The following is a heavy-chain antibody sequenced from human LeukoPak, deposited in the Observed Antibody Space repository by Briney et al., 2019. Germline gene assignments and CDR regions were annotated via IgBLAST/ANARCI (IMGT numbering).Heavy chain of an antibody. CDR3: ARDRADYDILTGRRGGTNDY. J-gene: IGHJ4*02. D-gene: IGHD3-9*01. CDR2: ISAYNGNT. CDR1: GYTFTSYG. Sequence: GSVKVSCKASGYTFTSYGISWVRQAPGQGLEWMGWISAYNGNTNYAQKLQGRVTMTTDTSTSTAYMELRSLRSDDTAVYYCARDRADYDILTGRRGGTNDYWGQGTLVTVSS. V-gene: IGHV1-18*04.